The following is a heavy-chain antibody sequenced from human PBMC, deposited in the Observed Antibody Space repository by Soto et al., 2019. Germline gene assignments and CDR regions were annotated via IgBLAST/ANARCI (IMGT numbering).Heavy chain of an antibody. CDR3: ANYKRSSFYVLDY. CDR1: GASINNYY. V-gene: IGHV4-59*08. D-gene: IGHD2-2*01. J-gene: IGHJ4*01. Sequence: SETLSLTCTVSGASINNYYWSWIRQPPGKKLEWIGYVYNSGTTNYNPAFESRVTISADTSKNQFSLKLRSVTAADTAVHYCANYKRSSFYVLDYWGQGTQVTVSS. CDR2: VYNSGTT.